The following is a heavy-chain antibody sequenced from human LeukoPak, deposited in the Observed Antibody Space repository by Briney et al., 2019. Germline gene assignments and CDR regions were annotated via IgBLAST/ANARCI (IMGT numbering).Heavy chain of an antibody. J-gene: IGHJ4*02. V-gene: IGHV3-30*02. Sequence: PGGSLRLSCAASGFTFSSYGMHWVRQAPGKGLEWVAFIRYDGSNKYYADSVKGRFTISRDNSKNTLYLQMNSLRAEDTAVYYCAKDQGSSWYFDYWDQGTLVTVSS. D-gene: IGHD6-13*01. CDR2: IRYDGSNK. CDR3: AKDQGSSWYFDY. CDR1: GFTFSSYG.